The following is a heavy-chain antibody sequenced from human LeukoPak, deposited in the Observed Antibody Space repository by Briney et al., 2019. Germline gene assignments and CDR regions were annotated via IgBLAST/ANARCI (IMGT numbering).Heavy chain of an antibody. CDR2: INPNSGGT. CDR3: ARDGVYYYDSSGYPTPYYFDY. V-gene: IGHV1-2*02. CDR1: GYTFTGYY. Sequence: GASVKVSCKASGYTFTGYYMRWVRQAPGQGLEWMGWINPNSGGTNYAQKFQGRVTMTRDTSISTAYMELSRLRSDDTAVYYCARDGVYYYDSSGYPTPYYFDYWGQGTLVTVSS. J-gene: IGHJ4*02. D-gene: IGHD3-22*01.